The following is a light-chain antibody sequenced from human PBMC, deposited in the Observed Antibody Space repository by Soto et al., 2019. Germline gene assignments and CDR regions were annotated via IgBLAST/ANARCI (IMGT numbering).Light chain of an antibody. CDR2: EVS. Sequence: QSVLTQPASVSGSPGQSITISCTGTSSDVGGYNYVSWYQQHPGKAPKLMIYEVSNRPSGVSNRFSGSKSGNTASLTISGLQAEDEADYYCSSYAGSNNFDVVFGGGTKLTVL. CDR3: SSYAGSNNFDVV. V-gene: IGLV2-14*01. J-gene: IGLJ2*01. CDR1: SSDVGGYNY.